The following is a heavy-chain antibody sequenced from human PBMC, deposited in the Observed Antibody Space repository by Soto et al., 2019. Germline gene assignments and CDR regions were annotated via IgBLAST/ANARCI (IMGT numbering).Heavy chain of an antibody. CDR2: ISYDGSNK. Sequence: PGGSLRLSCAASGFTFSSYGMHWVRQAPGKGLEWVAVISYDGSNKYYADSVKGRFTISRDNSKNTLYLQMNSLRAEDTAVYYCAKEGGRFCSGGSCGAFDIWGQGTMVTVSS. V-gene: IGHV3-30*18. CDR3: AKEGGRFCSGGSCGAFDI. D-gene: IGHD2-15*01. CDR1: GFTFSSYG. J-gene: IGHJ3*02.